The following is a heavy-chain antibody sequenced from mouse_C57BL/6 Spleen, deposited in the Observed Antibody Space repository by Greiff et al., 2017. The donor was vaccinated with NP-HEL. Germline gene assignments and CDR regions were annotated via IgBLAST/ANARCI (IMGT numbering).Heavy chain of an antibody. J-gene: IGHJ1*03. D-gene: IGHD1-1*01. Sequence: QVQLQQPGAELVKPGASVKMSCKASGYTFTSYWITWVKQRPGQGLEWIGDIYPGSGSTNYNEKFKSKATLTVDTSSSTAYMQLSSLTSEDSAVYYCASPPIYYYGSSYDWYFDVWGTGTTVTVSS. V-gene: IGHV1-55*01. CDR2: IYPGSGST. CDR3: ASPPIYYYGSSYDWYFDV. CDR1: GYTFTSYW.